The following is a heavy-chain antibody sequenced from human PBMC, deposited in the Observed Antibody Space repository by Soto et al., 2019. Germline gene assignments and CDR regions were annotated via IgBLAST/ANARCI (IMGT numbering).Heavy chain of an antibody. V-gene: IGHV3-48*02. J-gene: IGHJ6*02. CDR1: GFTFSSYS. CDR2: ISSSSSTI. Sequence: EVQLVESGGGLVQPGGSLRLSCAASGFTFSSYSMNWVRQAPGKVLEGVSYISSSSSTIYYADSVKGRVTISRDNAKNSLYLLINSLRDEDTAVYYCAIELLALVTARYYYYGMDVWGQGTTGTVSS. CDR3: AIELLALVTARYYYYGMDV. D-gene: IGHD2-21*02.